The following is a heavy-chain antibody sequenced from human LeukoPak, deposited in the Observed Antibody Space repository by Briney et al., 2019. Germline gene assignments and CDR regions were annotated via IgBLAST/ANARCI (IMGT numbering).Heavy chain of an antibody. CDR1: GGSISSSSYY. CDR3: ARVPPRLPNWFDP. Sequence: SETLSLTCTVSGGSISSSSYYWGWIRQPPGKGLEWIGSIYYSGSIYYNPSLKSRVTISVDTSKNQFSLKLSSVAAADTAVYYCARVPPRLPNWFDPWGQGTLVTVSS. J-gene: IGHJ5*02. CDR2: IYYSGSI. V-gene: IGHV4-39*07.